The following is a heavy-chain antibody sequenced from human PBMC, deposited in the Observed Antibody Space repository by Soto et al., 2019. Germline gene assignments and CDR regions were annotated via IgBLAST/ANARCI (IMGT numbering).Heavy chain of an antibody. J-gene: IGHJ6*03. CDR2: TYYRSKWYN. CDR3: ARGTMVRGVYYYYMDV. V-gene: IGHV6-1*01. CDR1: GDSVSSNSAA. D-gene: IGHD3-10*01. Sequence: SQTSLTCAISGDSVSSNSAAWNWIRQSPSRGLEWLGRTYYRSKWYNDYAVSVKSRITINPDTSKNQFSLQLNSVTPEDTAVYYCARGTMVRGVYYYYMDVWGKGTTVTVSS.